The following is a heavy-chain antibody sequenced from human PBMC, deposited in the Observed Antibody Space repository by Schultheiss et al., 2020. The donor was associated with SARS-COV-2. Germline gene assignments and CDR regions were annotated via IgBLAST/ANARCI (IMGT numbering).Heavy chain of an antibody. CDR2: ISGSGGNT. Sequence: GSLRLSCAASGFTFSSYDMSWVRQTPGKGLEWVASISGSGGNTYYADSVKGRFTISRENSKNTWSLQMNSLRPEDTAIYYCARDLPPLDYWGQGTLVTVSS. J-gene: IGHJ4*02. V-gene: IGHV3-23*01. CDR3: ARDLPPLDY. CDR1: GFTFSSYD.